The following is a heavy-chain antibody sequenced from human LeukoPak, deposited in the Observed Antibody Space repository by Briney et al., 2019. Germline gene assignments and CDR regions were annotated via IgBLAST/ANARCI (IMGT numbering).Heavy chain of an antibody. J-gene: IGHJ4*02. Sequence: SETLSLTCTVSGGSISSYYWSWIRQPPGKGLEWIGYIYYSGSTNYNPSLKSRVTISVEASKNEFSLKLRSVTAADTAVYYCARVTGYRIEDYFDYWGQGTLVTVSS. V-gene: IGHV4-59*01. CDR2: IYYSGST. CDR1: GGSISSYY. D-gene: IGHD6-13*01. CDR3: ARVTGYRIEDYFDY.